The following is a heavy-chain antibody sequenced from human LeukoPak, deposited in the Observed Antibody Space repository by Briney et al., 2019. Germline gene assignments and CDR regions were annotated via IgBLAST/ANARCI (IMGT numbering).Heavy chain of an antibody. CDR3: AKGGSSTMVRGVIGYMNV. Sequence: PGGSLRLSCAASGFTFSSYWMSWVRQAPGKGLEWVANIKQDGSEKYYVDSVKGRFTISRDNSKNTLYLQMNSLRAEDTAVYYCAKGGSSTMVRGVIGYMNVRGKGTTVTISS. D-gene: IGHD3-10*01. CDR2: IKQDGSEK. V-gene: IGHV3-7*01. CDR1: GFTFSSYW. J-gene: IGHJ6*03.